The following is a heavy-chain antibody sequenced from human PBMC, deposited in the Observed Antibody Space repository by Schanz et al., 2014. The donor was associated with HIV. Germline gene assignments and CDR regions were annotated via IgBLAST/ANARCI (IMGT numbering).Heavy chain of an antibody. CDR3: ARDTNFVLDV. Sequence: QVQLVQSGAEVKKPGSSVKVSCKASGGSFSSYAINWGRQAPGQGLEWMGGIIPIFGTANYAQKFQGRVTIIADESTSTAYTEPSSLCSAEPAVYYCARDTNFVLDVWGQGTTVTVSS. CDR1: GGSFSSYA. CDR2: IIPIFGTA. J-gene: IGHJ6*02. V-gene: IGHV1-69*01. D-gene: IGHD2-8*01.